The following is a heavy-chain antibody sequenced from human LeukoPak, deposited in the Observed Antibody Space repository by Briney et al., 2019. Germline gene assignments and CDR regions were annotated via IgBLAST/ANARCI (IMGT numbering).Heavy chain of an antibody. D-gene: IGHD1-26*01. Sequence: SETLSLTCTVSGGSISSSSYYWGWVRQPPGKGLEWIGSIYYSGSTYYNPSLKSRVTMSVDTAKNQFSLKLSSVTAADTAVYYCARRSGSYYDYWGQGTLVTVSS. CDR3: ARRSGSYYDY. CDR1: GGSISSSSYY. CDR2: IYYSGST. V-gene: IGHV4-39*01. J-gene: IGHJ4*02.